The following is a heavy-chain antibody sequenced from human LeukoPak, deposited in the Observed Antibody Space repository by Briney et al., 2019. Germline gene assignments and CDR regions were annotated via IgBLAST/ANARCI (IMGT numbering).Heavy chain of an antibody. CDR1: GFSFTSCA. CDR2: ISSSGSYI. CDR3: VRDDDRPDNGLDY. V-gene: IGHV3-21*01. Sequence: GGSLRLSCAAPGFSFTSCAMNWVRQAPGKGLEWVSSISSSGSYIYYADSVKGRFTISRDNSKNTLYLQMNSLRAEDTAVYYCVRDDDRPDNGLDYWGQGTLVTVSS. D-gene: IGHD3-22*01. J-gene: IGHJ4*02.